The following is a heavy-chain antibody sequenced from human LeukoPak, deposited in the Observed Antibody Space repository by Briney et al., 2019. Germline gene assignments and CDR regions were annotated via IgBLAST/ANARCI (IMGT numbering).Heavy chain of an antibody. CDR3: ARGVGYNYGYYFDY. D-gene: IGHD5-18*01. V-gene: IGHV4-34*01. CDR2: INHSGST. Sequence: PSETLSLTCAVYSGSFSGYYWSWIRQPPGKGLEWIGEINHSGSTNYNPSLKSRVTISVDTSKNQFSLKLSSVTAVDTAVYYCARGVGYNYGYYFDYWGQGTLVTVSS. CDR1: SGSFSGYY. J-gene: IGHJ4*02.